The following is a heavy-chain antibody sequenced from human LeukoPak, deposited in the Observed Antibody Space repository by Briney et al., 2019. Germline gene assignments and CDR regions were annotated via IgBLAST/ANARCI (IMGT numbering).Heavy chain of an antibody. CDR2: IHYSGST. D-gene: IGHD2-2*01. Sequence: SETLSLTCTVSGDSITGFYWNWIRQPPGKGLEWIGYIHYSGSTNYNPSLKSRVSISVDTSKTQFSLKLSSVTAADTAVYYCARHLGVGSPARGFGYYFDFWGQGTLVTVSS. CDR3: ARHLGVGSPARGFGYYFDF. V-gene: IGHV4-59*08. CDR1: GDSITGFY. J-gene: IGHJ4*02.